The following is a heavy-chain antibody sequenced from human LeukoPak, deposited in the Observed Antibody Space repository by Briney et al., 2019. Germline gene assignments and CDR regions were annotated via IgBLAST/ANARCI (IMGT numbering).Heavy chain of an antibody. CDR3: ARGVPYSSTWSRGGWFDP. J-gene: IGHJ5*02. Sequence: SGTLSLTCAVSGGSISSSNRWSWVRQPPGKGLEWIGEIFHSGSTNYNPSLKSRVTISVDKSKNQFSLRLSSVTAADTAVYYCARGVPYSSTWSRGGWFDPWGQGTLVTVSS. CDR1: GGSISSSNR. CDR2: IFHSGST. V-gene: IGHV4-4*02. D-gene: IGHD6-13*01.